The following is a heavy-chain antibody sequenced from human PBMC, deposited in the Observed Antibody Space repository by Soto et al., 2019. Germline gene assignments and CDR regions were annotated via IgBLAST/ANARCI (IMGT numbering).Heavy chain of an antibody. D-gene: IGHD4-17*01. CDR3: ATVFDV. Sequence: EVQLVESGGGLVQPGGSLRVSCAASGFTFRSHRIHWVRQAPGKGLEWVSRIDTDGGGTSYADAVKGLFTISTDNAENTVYLQMNGLRVADTAVYYCATVFDVWGQGTLVTVSS. J-gene: IGHJ4*02. CDR1: GFTFRSHR. V-gene: IGHV3-74*01. CDR2: IDTDGGGT.